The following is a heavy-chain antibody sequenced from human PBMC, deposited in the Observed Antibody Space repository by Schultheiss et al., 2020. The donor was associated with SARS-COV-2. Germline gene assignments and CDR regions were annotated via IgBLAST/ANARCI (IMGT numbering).Heavy chain of an antibody. D-gene: IGHD1-26*01. V-gene: IGHV3-30-3*01. CDR1: GFTFSSYA. J-gene: IGHJ5*02. Sequence: GGSLRLSCAASGFTFSSYAMHWVRQAPGKGLEWVAVISYDGSNKYYADSVKGRFTISRDNSKNTLYLQMNSLRAEDTAVYYCAREVSGSYSSWFDPWGQGTLVTVSS. CDR3: AREVSGSYSSWFDP. CDR2: ISYDGSNK.